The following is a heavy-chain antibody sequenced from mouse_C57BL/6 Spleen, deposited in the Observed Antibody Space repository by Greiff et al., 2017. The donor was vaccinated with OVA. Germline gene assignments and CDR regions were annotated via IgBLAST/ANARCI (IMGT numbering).Heavy chain of an antibody. CDR3: ARRSWEGFLAY. Sequence: VQLKESGPELVKPGASVKIPCKASGYTFTDYNMDWVKQSHGKSLEWIGDINPNNGGTIYNQKFKGKATLTVDKSSSTAYMELRSLTSEDTAVYYCARRSWEGFLAYWGQGTLVTVSA. CDR2: INPNNGGT. V-gene: IGHV1-18*01. CDR1: GYTFTDYN. D-gene: IGHD4-1*01. J-gene: IGHJ3*01.